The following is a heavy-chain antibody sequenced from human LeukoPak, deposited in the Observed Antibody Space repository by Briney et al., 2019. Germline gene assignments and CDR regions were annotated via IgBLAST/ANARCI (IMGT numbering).Heavy chain of an antibody. Sequence: GGSLRLSCAASGFTFSSYSMNWVRQAPGKGLEWVSYISSSSSTIYYADSVKGRFTISRDNAKNSLYLRMNSLRAEDTAVYYCARRYNWNYDYWGQGTLVTVSS. CDR3: ARRYNWNYDY. CDR2: ISSSSSTI. D-gene: IGHD1-7*01. V-gene: IGHV3-48*01. CDR1: GFTFSSYS. J-gene: IGHJ4*02.